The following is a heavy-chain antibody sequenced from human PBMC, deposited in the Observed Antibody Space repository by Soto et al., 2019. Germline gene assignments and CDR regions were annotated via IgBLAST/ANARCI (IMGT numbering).Heavy chain of an antibody. J-gene: IGHJ1*01. CDR3: ARDYDSSGYYYAEHFQH. CDR1: GFSFDDYT. D-gene: IGHD3-22*01. CDR2: ISWDGGST. V-gene: IGHV3-43*01. Sequence: GGSLRLSCAASGFSFDDYTMHWVRQAPGKGLEWVSLISWDGGSTYYADSVKGRFTISRDNAKNSLYLQMNSLRDEDTAVYYCARDYDSSGYYYAEHFQHWGQGTLVTVSS.